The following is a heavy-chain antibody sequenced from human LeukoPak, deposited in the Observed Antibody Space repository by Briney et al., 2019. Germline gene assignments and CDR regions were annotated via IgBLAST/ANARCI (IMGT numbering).Heavy chain of an antibody. D-gene: IGHD5-24*01. CDR1: GGSIYSGSYS. CDR2: IYTSGST. Sequence: PSETLSLTCTVSGGSIYSGSYSWSWIRQPAGRGLERIGRIYTSGSTNYNPSLKSRVTISVDTSKNQFSLKLSSVTAADTAVYYCARDRRDGYNLYYFDLWGQGTLVTVSS. CDR3: ARDRRDGYNLYYFDL. J-gene: IGHJ4*02. V-gene: IGHV4-61*02.